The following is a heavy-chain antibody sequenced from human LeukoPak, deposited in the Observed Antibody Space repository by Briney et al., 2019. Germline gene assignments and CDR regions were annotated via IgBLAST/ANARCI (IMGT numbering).Heavy chain of an antibody. CDR2: ISSGGVSE. CDR3: ARDSTYYYDSGSSGPHYFDN. Sequence: GRSLRLSCAASGFTFINYAMHWVRQAPGKGLEWVSIISSGGVSEYYADSVKGRFTISRDNSKNTLYLQLNGLRPEDTAVYYCARDSTYYYDSGSSGPHYFDNWGQGTLVTVSS. J-gene: IGHJ4*02. V-gene: IGHV3-30*01. D-gene: IGHD3-10*01. CDR1: GFTFINYA.